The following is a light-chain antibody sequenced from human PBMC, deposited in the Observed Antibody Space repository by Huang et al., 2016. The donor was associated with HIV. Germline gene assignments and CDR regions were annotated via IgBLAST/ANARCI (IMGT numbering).Light chain of an antibody. J-gene: IGKJ2*01. V-gene: IGKV1-33*01. CDR2: DAS. Sequence: DIQMTQSPSSLSASVGDRVTITCQASTDITNFLNWYQEKPGKAPKLLIYDASNWETGVPSKFSGGGSGTYFTLTISSLQPEDFATYYCQQYNNLPYTFGQGTKLEIK. CDR3: QQYNNLPYT. CDR1: TDITNF.